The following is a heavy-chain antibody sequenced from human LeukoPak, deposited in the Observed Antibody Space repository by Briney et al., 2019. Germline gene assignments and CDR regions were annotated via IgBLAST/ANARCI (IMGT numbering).Heavy chain of an antibody. J-gene: IGHJ5*02. CDR3: ASGTGIAVAGTLDP. CDR2: IIPILGIA. D-gene: IGHD6-19*01. CDR1: GGTFSSYA. Sequence: GASVKVSCKASGGTFSSYAISWVRQAPGQGLEWMGRIIPILGIANYAQKFQGRVTITADKSTSTANMELSSLRSEDTAVYYCASGTGIAVAGTLDPWGQGTLATVSS. V-gene: IGHV1-69*04.